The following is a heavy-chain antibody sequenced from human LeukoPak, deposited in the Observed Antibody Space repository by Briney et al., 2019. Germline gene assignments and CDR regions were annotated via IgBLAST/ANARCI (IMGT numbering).Heavy chain of an antibody. J-gene: IGHJ5*02. CDR1: GYTFTSYA. CDR2: INTNTGNP. Sequence: ASVKVSCKASGYTFTSYAMNWVRQAPGQGLEWMGWINTNTGNPTCAQGFTGRFVFSLDTSVSTAYLQISSLKAEDTAVYYCARDYRSSGWYPPYGWFDPWGQGTLVTVSS. CDR3: ARDYRSSGWYPPYGWFDP. D-gene: IGHD6-19*01. V-gene: IGHV7-4-1*02.